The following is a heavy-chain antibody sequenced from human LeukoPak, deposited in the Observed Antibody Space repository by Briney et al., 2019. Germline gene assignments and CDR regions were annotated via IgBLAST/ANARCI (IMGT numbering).Heavy chain of an antibody. J-gene: IGHJ4*02. CDR2: INHSGST. D-gene: IGHD2-2*01. CDR1: GGSFSGYY. CDR3: AKGLGYCSSTSCPHFDY. Sequence: ASETLSLTGAVYGGSFSGYYWSWIRQPPGKGLEWIGEINHSGSTNYNPSLKSRVTISVDMSKNQFSLKLSSVTAADTAVYYCAKGLGYCSSTSCPHFDYWGQGTLVTVSS. V-gene: IGHV4-34*01.